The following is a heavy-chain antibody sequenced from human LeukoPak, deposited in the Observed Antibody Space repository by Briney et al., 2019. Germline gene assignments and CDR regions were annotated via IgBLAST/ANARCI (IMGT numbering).Heavy chain of an antibody. Sequence: GESLRLSCAASGFPFSSYAMSWVRQAPGKGLEWVSTISNSDDSTYYADSVKGRFTISRDNSENTQFLRMNSLRAEDTAVYYCAKATGYLLWGQGTLVIVSS. CDR1: GFPFSSYA. J-gene: IGHJ4*02. CDR2: ISNSDDST. D-gene: IGHD1-14*01. CDR3: AKATGYLL. V-gene: IGHV3-23*01.